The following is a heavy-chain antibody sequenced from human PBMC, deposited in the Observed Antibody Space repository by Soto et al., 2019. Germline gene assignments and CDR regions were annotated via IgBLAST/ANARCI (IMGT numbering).Heavy chain of an antibody. CDR1: GGTFSRDA. D-gene: IGHD2-15*01. J-gene: IGHJ5*02. CDR2: IVPMFGTA. V-gene: IGHV1-69*01. Sequence: QVQLVQSGAEVKKPGSSVKVSCKASGGTFSRDAISWVRQAPGQGLEWMGWIVPMFGTAKYAQKFQGRLTITADESTSTAYMELRSLRSEDTAVYYCATGVVVVAASQLGWFDPWGQGTLVTVSS. CDR3: ATGVVVVAASQLGWFDP.